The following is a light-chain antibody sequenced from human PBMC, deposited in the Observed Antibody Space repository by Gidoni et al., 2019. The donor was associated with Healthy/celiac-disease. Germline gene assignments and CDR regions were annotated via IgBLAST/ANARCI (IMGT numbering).Light chain of an antibody. CDR2: GAS. CDR1: QVVSSN. Sequence: EIVMTQSPATLSVSPGERATLSCRASQVVSSNLAWYQQKPGQAPRLLIYGASPRATGIPARFSGSGSGTEFTLTISSLQSEDFAVYYCQQYNNWPLYTFGQGTKLEIK. J-gene: IGKJ2*01. V-gene: IGKV3D-15*01. CDR3: QQYNNWPLYT.